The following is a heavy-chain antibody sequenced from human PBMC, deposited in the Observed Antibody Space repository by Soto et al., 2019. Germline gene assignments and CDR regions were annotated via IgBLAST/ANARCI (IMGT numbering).Heavy chain of an antibody. Sequence: GESLKISCKGSGYSFTSYWIGWVRQMPGKGLEWMGIIYPGDSDTRYSPSFQGQVTISADKSISTAYLQWSSLKASDTAMYYCASRKTGGIAVAGHDAFDIWGQGTMVTVSS. CDR3: ASRKTGGIAVAGHDAFDI. V-gene: IGHV5-51*01. D-gene: IGHD6-19*01. J-gene: IGHJ3*02. CDR1: GYSFTSYW. CDR2: IYPGDSDT.